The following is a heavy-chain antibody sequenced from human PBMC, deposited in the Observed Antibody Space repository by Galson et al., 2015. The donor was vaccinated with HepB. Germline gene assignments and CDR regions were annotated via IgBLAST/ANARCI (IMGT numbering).Heavy chain of an antibody. V-gene: IGHV3-66*02. Sequence: SLRLSCAASGFTVSSNYMSWARQAPGKGLEWVSVIYSGGSTYYADSVKGRFTISRDNSKNTLYLQMNSLRAEDTAVYYCASVTTSDAFDIWGQGTMVTVSS. J-gene: IGHJ3*02. CDR1: GFTVSSNY. CDR2: IYSGGST. CDR3: ASVTTSDAFDI. D-gene: IGHD4-17*01.